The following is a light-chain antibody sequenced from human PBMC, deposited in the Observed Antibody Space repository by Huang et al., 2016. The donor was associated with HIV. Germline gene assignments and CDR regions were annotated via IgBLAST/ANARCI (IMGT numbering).Light chain of an antibody. Sequence: EIIMTQSPAVLSMSPGERVTLTCRASHSVVNKLAWYQQKPGRAPRLVIYDTAPRSSGGPDRFRGSGSGTNFSLTINSLQSEDLAVYYCQHYNNWPLTFGGGTRVEIK. CDR2: DTA. V-gene: IGKV3-15*01. CDR3: QHYNNWPLT. J-gene: IGKJ4*01. CDR1: HSVVNK.